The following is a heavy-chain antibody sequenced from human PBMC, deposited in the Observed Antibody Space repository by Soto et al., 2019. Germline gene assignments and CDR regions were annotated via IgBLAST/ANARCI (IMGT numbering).Heavy chain of an antibody. CDR1: GGTFSSYA. Sequence: QVQLVQSGAEVKKPGSSVKVSCKASGGTFSSYAISWVRQAPEQGLEWMGGIIPIFGTANYAQKFQGRVTITADESTSTAYMELSSLRSEDTAVYYCARGGPGGIAAAGSFDYWGQGTLVTVSS. V-gene: IGHV1-69*01. CDR2: IIPIFGTA. J-gene: IGHJ4*02. CDR3: ARGGPGGIAAAGSFDY. D-gene: IGHD6-13*01.